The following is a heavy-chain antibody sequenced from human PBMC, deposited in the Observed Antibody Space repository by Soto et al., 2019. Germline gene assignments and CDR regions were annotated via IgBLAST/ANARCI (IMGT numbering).Heavy chain of an antibody. Sequence: RGESLKISCKGSGYSFTSYWISWVRQMPGKGLEWMGRIDPSDSYTNYSPSFQGHVTISADKSISTAYLQWSSLKASDTAMYYCARHPSVVVVAATPNYYGMDVWGQGTTVTVSS. V-gene: IGHV5-10-1*01. CDR1: GYSFTSYW. CDR2: IDPSDSYT. J-gene: IGHJ6*02. D-gene: IGHD2-15*01. CDR3: ARHPSVVVVAATPNYYGMDV.